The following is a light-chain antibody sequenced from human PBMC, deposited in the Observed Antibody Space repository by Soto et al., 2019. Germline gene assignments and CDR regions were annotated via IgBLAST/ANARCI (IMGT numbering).Light chain of an antibody. CDR2: GAS. Sequence: EIVLTQSPGTLSLSPGERATLSCRASQSVSNNYLAWYQQKPGQAPRLLISGASSRATGIPDRFNGSGSGTXXXXXXXRLEPEDFAVYYCQQYGSSPLTFGGGTKVEIK. CDR1: QSVSNNY. V-gene: IGKV3-20*01. CDR3: QQYGSSPLT. J-gene: IGKJ4*01.